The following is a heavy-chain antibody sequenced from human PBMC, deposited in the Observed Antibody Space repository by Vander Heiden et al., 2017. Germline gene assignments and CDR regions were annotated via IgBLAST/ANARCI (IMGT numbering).Heavy chain of an antibody. CDR2: ISYDGSNK. CDR1: GFTFSSYA. CDR3: ARGGDCSGGSCYRDWYFDL. J-gene: IGHJ2*01. D-gene: IGHD2-15*01. V-gene: IGHV3-30-3*01. Sequence: QVQLVESGGGVVQPGRSLRLSCAASGFTFSSYAMHWVRQAPGKGLEWVAVISYDGSNKYYADSVKGRFTISRDNSKNTLYLQMNSLRAEDTAVYYCARGGDCSGGSCYRDWYFDLWGRGTLVTVS.